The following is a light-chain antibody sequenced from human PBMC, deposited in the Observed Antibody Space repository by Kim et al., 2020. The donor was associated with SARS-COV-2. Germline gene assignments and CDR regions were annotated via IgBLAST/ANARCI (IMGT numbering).Light chain of an antibody. CDR3: QTWGTGIWV. V-gene: IGLV4-69*01. Sequence: QLVLTQSPSASASLGASVKLTCTLSSGHSSYAIAWHQQQPEKSPRYLMKLNSDGSHSKGDGIPDRFSGSSSGAERYLTISSLQSEDEADYYCQTWGTGIWVFGGGTQLT. CDR2: LNSDGSH. CDR1: SGHSSYA. J-gene: IGLJ3*02.